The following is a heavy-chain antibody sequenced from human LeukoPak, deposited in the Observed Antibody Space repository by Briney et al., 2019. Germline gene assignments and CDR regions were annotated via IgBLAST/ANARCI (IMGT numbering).Heavy chain of an antibody. D-gene: IGHD3-22*01. CDR3: AKLVVVILTSFDY. CDR1: GFTFNSHA. CDR2: ITGSGGST. J-gene: IGHJ4*02. V-gene: IGHV3-23*01. Sequence: GGSLRLSCAASGFTFNSHAMGWVRQAPGKGLEWVSSITGSGGSTYYGDSVKGRFTISRDNSKNTLYLQMNSLRAEDTAVYYCAKLVVVILTSFDYWGQGTLVTVSS.